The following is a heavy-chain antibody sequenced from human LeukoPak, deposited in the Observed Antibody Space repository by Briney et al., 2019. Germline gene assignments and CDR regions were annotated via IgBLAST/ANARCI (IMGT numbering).Heavy chain of an antibody. Sequence: GGSLRLSCAASGFTFSSYLMHWVRQAPGKGLVWVSRINSDGSSTTYADSVKGRFTISRDNAKNTLYLQMNSLRADDTAVYYCATELLTPLDYWGQGSLVTVSS. CDR1: GFTFSSYL. D-gene: IGHD3-9*01. CDR2: INSDGSST. V-gene: IGHV3-74*01. J-gene: IGHJ4*02. CDR3: ATELLTPLDY.